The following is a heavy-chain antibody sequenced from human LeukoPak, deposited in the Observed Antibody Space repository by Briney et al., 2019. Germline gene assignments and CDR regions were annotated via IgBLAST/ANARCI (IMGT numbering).Heavy chain of an antibody. CDR1: GFTFSRYW. CDR2: IKNDGSTT. J-gene: IGHJ3*02. CDR3: TRTMMGSNAFDI. V-gene: IGHV3-74*01. Sequence: GGSLRLSCAASGFTFSRYWMHWVRQAPGKGLVWVARIKNDGSTTIYADSVKGRFTISRDNTKNTLYLQMNSLRAEDTTVYYCTRTMMGSNAFDIWGQGTMVTVPS. D-gene: IGHD3-22*01.